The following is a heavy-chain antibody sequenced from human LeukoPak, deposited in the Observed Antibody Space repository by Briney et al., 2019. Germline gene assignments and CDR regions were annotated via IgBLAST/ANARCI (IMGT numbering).Heavy chain of an antibody. J-gene: IGHJ4*02. D-gene: IGHD6-19*01. CDR2: IYYSGST. Sequence: PSETLSPTCTVSGGSISSYYWSWIRQPPGKGLEWIGYIYYSGSTNYNPSLKSRVTISIDTSKNQFSLKLSSVTAADTAVYYCAKESGGYTSGWYFDYWGQGTLVTVSS. V-gene: IGHV4-59*01. CDR1: GGSISSYY. CDR3: AKESGGYTSGWYFDY.